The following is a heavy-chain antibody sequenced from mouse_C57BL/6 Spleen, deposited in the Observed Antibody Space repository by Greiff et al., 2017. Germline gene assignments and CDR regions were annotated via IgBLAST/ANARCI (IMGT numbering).Heavy chain of an antibody. CDR3: ARGETGTRAMDY. Sequence: EVQLVESGGGLVKPGGSLKLSCAASGFTFSSYAMSWVRQTPEKRLEWVATISDGGSYTYYPDNVKGRFTISRDNANNNLYLQMSHLKSEDTAMYYCARGETGTRAMDYWGQGTSVTVSS. D-gene: IGHD4-1*01. CDR2: ISDGGSYT. CDR1: GFTFSSYA. J-gene: IGHJ4*01. V-gene: IGHV5-4*01.